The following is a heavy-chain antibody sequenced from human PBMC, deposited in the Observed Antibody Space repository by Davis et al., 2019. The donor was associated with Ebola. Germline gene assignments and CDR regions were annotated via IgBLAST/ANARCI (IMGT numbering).Heavy chain of an antibody. D-gene: IGHD2-21*01. CDR2: INPSGGST. CDR3: ARDFTERVALYFYGMDV. CDR1: GYTFTSYY. V-gene: IGHV1-46*01. J-gene: IGHJ6*02. Sequence: ASVKVSCKASGYTFTSYYKHWVRQAPGQGLEWMGIINPSGGSTSYAQKFQGRVTMTRDTSTSTVYMELSSLRSEDTAVYYCARDFTERVALYFYGMDVWGQGTTVTVSS.